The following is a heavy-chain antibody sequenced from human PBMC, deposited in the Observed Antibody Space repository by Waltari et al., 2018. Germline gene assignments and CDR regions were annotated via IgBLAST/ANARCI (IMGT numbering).Heavy chain of an antibody. J-gene: IGHJ4*02. Sequence: QVQLVQSGAEVKKPGASVKVSCKASGYTFTSYGISWVRQAPGQGLEWMGWISAYNGNTNDAPKLQGRVTMTTDTSTSTAYMELRSLRSDDTAVYYCARDGKQDGSSSGGDCPFDYWGQGTLVTVSS. CDR2: ISAYNGNT. D-gene: IGHD2-21*02. CDR3: ARDGKQDGSSSGGDCPFDY. CDR1: GYTFTSYG. V-gene: IGHV1-18*01.